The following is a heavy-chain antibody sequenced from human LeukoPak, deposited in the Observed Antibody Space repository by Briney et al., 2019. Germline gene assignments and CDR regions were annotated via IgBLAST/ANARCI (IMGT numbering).Heavy chain of an antibody. D-gene: IGHD1-26*01. CDR1: GGSISSGGYS. J-gene: IGHJ3*02. CDR2: IYYSGST. V-gene: IGHV4-30-4*07. CDR3: ARDRATTGAFDI. Sequence: SQTLSLTCAVSGGSISSGGYSWSWIRQPPGKGLEWIGYIYYSGSTNYNPSLKSRVTISVDTSKNQFSLKLSSVTAADTAVYYCARDRATTGAFDIWGQGTMVTVSS.